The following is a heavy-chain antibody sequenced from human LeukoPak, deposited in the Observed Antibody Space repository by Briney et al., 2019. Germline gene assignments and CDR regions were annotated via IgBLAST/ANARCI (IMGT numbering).Heavy chain of an antibody. J-gene: IGHJ4*02. D-gene: IGHD2-21*01. Sequence: GGSLRLSCVASGFTFTDYAMTWVRQPPGRRLEWVSTITTTVGDTHYADSVKGRFTVSRDDSKGTLFLQVNSLRAEDTAVYYCAKSVDSIVTLFDYWGQGTLVAVSS. CDR1: GFTFTDYA. V-gene: IGHV3-23*01. CDR2: ITTTVGDT. CDR3: AKSVDSIVTLFDY.